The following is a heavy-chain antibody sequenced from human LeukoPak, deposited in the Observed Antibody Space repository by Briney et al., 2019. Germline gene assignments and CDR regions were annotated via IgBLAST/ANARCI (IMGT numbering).Heavy chain of an antibody. J-gene: IGHJ6*02. CDR2: IIPILGIA. Sequence: ASVKVSCKVSGGTFSSYAISWVRQAPGQGLEWMGRIIPILGIANYAQKFQGRVTITADKSTSTAYMELSSLRAEDTAVYYCAKHSEYSYGFPNYYYYYGMDVWGQGTTVTVSS. V-gene: IGHV1-69*04. D-gene: IGHD5-18*01. CDR1: GGTFSSYA. CDR3: AKHSEYSYGFPNYYYYYGMDV.